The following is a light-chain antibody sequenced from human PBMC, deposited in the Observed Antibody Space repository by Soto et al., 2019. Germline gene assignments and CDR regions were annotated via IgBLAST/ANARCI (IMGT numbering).Light chain of an antibody. V-gene: IGLV2-14*01. CDR1: GSDVGGYDY. Sequence: QSVLTQPASVSGSPGQSITISCTGTGSDVGGYDYVSWYQHHPGKAPKVMIYEVTNRPSGVSNRFSGSKSGNTASLTISGLLAEDEADYYCSSYTNINTRACVFGTGTKVTVL. J-gene: IGLJ1*01. CDR2: EVT. CDR3: SSYTNINTRACV.